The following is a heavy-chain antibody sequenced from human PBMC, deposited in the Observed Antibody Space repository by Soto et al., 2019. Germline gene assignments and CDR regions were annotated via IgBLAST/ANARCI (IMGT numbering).Heavy chain of an antibody. CDR3: ARDFAYFDS. Sequence: QVQLQESGPGLVKPSATLSLTCTVSGGSFKSGSYSWSWIRQPPGKGLEWIGYVYHTVRTSYNPSLKSRVSRSMDTSKNQFSLNLDSVTAADTAVYFCARDFAYFDSWGQGTLVTVSS. D-gene: IGHD3-3*01. J-gene: IGHJ4*02. V-gene: IGHV4-61*01. CDR1: GGSFKSGSYS. CDR2: VYHTVRT.